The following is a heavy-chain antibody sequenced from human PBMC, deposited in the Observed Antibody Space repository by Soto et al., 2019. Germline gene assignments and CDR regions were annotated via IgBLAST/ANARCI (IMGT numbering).Heavy chain of an antibody. Sequence: VQLVESGGGVVQPGRSLRLSCAASGFTFSSYAMSWVRQAPGKGLEWVSAISGSGGSTYYADSVKGRFTISRDNSKNTLYLQMNSLRAEDTAVYYCAKVSDDDYSNPNWFDPWGQGTLVTVSS. CDR1: GFTFSSYA. V-gene: IGHV3-23*04. CDR2: ISGSGGST. J-gene: IGHJ5*02. D-gene: IGHD4-4*01. CDR3: AKVSDDDYSNPNWFDP.